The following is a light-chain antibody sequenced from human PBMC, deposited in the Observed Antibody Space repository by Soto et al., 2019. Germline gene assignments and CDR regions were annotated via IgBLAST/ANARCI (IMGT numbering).Light chain of an antibody. CDR1: SSDIGSYNL. Sequence: QSVLAQPASVSGSPGQSITISCTGTSSDIGSYNLVSWYQQHPGEAPKLMIYDVSKRPSGVSNRFSGSKSGNTASLTISGLQAEDEADYYCSSYTSSSTYVFGTGTKVTVL. V-gene: IGLV2-14*02. CDR2: DVS. J-gene: IGLJ1*01. CDR3: SSYTSSSTYV.